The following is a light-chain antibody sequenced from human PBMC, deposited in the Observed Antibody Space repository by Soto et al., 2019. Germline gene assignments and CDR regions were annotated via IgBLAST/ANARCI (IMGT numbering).Light chain of an antibody. CDR3: QQYNSYSWT. Sequence: EIVLTQSPATLSLSPGERATLSCRASQSVNTYLAWYQQKPGQAPRLLIYDASNRATGIPARFSGSGSGTDFTLTISSLEPEDFATYYCQQYNSYSWTFGQGTTV. V-gene: IGKV3-11*01. J-gene: IGKJ1*01. CDR2: DAS. CDR1: QSVNTY.